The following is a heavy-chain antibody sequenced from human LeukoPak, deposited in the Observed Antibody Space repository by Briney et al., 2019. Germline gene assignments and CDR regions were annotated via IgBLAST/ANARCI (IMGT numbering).Heavy chain of an antibody. CDR3: AELGITMIGGV. D-gene: IGHD3-10*02. Sequence: GGSLRLSCAASGYTFSSYWMSWVRQAPGKGLEWGSYISSSGSTIYYADSVKGRFTISRDNAKNSLYLQMNRLRAEDTAVYYCAELGITMIGGVWGKGTTVTISS. J-gene: IGHJ6*04. V-gene: IGHV3-48*04. CDR1: GYTFSSYW. CDR2: ISSSGSTI.